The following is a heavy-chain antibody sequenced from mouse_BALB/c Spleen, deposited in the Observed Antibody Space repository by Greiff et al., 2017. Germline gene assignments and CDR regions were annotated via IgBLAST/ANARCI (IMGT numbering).Heavy chain of an antibody. CDR1: GFNIKDTY. CDR2: IDPANGNT. Sequence: VQLKQSGAELVKPGASVKLSCTASGFNIKDTYMHWVKQRPEQGLEWIGRIDPANGNTKYDPKFQGKATITADTSSNTAYLQLSSLTSEDTAVYYCAHYYGSSYPAYWGQGTLVTVSA. J-gene: IGHJ3*01. D-gene: IGHD1-1*01. CDR3: AHYYGSSYPAY. V-gene: IGHV14-3*02.